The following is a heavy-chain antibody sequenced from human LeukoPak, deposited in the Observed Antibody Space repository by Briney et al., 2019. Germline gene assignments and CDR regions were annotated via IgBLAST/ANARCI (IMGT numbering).Heavy chain of an antibody. Sequence: PGGSLRLSCTASGFPFSNAWMNWVRQAPGKGLEWDGRIKSKTDGGTTDYAAPVKGRFTISRDDSENTVYLQMSSLQIEDSAVYYCITRANWGQGTLVTVSS. V-gene: IGHV3-15*01. CDR3: ITRAN. CDR2: IKSKTDGGTT. CDR1: GFPFSNAW. J-gene: IGHJ4*02.